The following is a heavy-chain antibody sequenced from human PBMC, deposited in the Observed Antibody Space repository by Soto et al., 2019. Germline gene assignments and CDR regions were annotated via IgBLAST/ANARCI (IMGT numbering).Heavy chain of an antibody. CDR3: ARDLNYDFWSGYYTRSGWFDT. D-gene: IGHD3-3*01. V-gene: IGHV1-18*01. J-gene: IGHJ5*02. Sequence: ASVKVSCKASGYTFTTYGVTWVRQAPGQGLEWMGWISVYNGNTNYAQKFQGRVTMTTDTSTTTAYMEVRSLRFDDTAVYFCARDLNYDFWSGYYTRSGWFDTWGQGTLVTVSS. CDR2: ISVYNGNT. CDR1: GYTFTTYG.